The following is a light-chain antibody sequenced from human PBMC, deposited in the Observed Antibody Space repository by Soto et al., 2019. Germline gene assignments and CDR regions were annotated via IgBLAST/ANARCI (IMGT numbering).Light chain of an antibody. CDR2: EVS. CDR1: SSDVGGYNY. CDR3: SSYAGSNNVV. Sequence: QSALTQPPSASGSPGQSVTISCTGTSSDVGGYNYVSWYQQHPGKAPKLMIYEVSKRPAGVPDRFSGSKSGNTASLTVSGLHAEDEADYYCSSYAGSNNVVFGRGTKLTVL. J-gene: IGLJ2*01. V-gene: IGLV2-8*01.